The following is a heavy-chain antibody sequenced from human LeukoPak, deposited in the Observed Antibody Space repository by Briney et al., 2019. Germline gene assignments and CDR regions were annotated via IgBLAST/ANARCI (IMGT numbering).Heavy chain of an antibody. CDR2: IQQDGSVE. Sequence: GGSLILSCTATGFTFSDYWMSWVRQAPGKGLEWVANIQQDGSVEYYVDSVKGRFTISRDNAMKSLYLQMNSLRAEDTAVYYCVKDRYFYDSGSKANWGQGTLVTVSS. CDR1: GFTFSDYW. CDR3: VKDRYFYDSGSKAN. D-gene: IGHD3-22*01. V-gene: IGHV3-7*03. J-gene: IGHJ4*02.